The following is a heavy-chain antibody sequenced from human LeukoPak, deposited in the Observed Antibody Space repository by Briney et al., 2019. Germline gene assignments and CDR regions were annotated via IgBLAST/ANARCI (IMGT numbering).Heavy chain of an antibody. CDR1: GFTFNNYA. CDR2: ISGNAGST. D-gene: IGHD2-2*01. Sequence: GGSLRLSCAASGFTFNNYAMTWVRQAPGEGLEWVSAISGNAGSTYYADSVKGRFTISRDNSKNTLYLQMNSLRAEDTAVYYCAKDRGVVPAALDYFDYWGQGTLVTVSS. V-gene: IGHV3-23*01. CDR3: AKDRGVVPAALDYFDY. J-gene: IGHJ4*02.